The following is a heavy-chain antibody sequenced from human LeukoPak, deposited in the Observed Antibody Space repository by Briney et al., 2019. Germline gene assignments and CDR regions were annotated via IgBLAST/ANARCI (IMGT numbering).Heavy chain of an antibody. J-gene: IGHJ4*02. CDR3: ARGGVGATEVYFDY. D-gene: IGHD1-26*01. CDR1: GFTFSSYE. V-gene: IGHV3-48*03. CDR2: IYSGGST. Sequence: GGSLRLSCAASGFTFSSYEMNWVRQAPGKGLEWVSVIYSGGSTYYADSVKGRFTISRDNAKNSLYLQMNSLRAEDTAVYYCARGGVGATEVYFDYCGQGTLVTVSS.